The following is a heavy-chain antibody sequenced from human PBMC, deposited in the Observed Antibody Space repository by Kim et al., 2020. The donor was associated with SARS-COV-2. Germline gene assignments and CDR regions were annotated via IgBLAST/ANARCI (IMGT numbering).Heavy chain of an antibody. CDR2: IYPGDSET. J-gene: IGHJ4*02. Sequence: GESLKISCTASAYPFSNYWIAWVRQMPGRGLEFVGIIYPGDSETRYSPSFEGQVTISADKSIYTAYLRWRSLKASDTAIYYCARHAEAGYTSNLFYFNYWGQGTLVTVSS. D-gene: IGHD2-15*01. CDR3: ARHAEAGYTSNLFYFNY. V-gene: IGHV5-51*01. CDR1: AYPFSNYW.